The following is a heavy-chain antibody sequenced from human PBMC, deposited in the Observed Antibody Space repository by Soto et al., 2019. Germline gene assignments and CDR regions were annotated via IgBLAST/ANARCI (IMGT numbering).Heavy chain of an antibody. CDR2: IIPIFGTA. Sequence: QVQLVQSGAEVKKPGSSVKVSCKASGGTFSSYAISWVRQAPGQGLEWMGGIIPIFGTANYAQKFQGRVTITADESTSTSYMELSSLRSEDTAVYYCASAGDDYVWGSIYAYYFDYWGQGTLVTVSS. CDR1: GGTFSSYA. D-gene: IGHD3-16*01. CDR3: ASAGDDYVWGSIYAYYFDY. J-gene: IGHJ4*02. V-gene: IGHV1-69*01.